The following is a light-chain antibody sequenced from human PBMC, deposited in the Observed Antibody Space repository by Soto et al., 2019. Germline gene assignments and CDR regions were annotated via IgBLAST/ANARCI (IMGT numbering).Light chain of an antibody. CDR2: GAS. Sequence: EIVMTQSPATLSVLPGERVTLSCRASQSVSSNLAWYQQKPGQAPRLLIYGASTSATAIPARFSGSGSGTEFTLAISSLQSEDFAVYYCEQYNEWPPYTFGQGTRLEL. J-gene: IGKJ2*01. V-gene: IGKV3-15*01. CDR1: QSVSSN. CDR3: EQYNEWPPYT.